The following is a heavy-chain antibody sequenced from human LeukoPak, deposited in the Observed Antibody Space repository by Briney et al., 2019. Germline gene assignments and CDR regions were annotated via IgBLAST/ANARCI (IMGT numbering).Heavy chain of an antibody. V-gene: IGHV1-69*13. Sequence: EASVKVSCKASGGTFSSYAISWVRQAPGQGLEWMGGIIPIFGTANYAQKFQGRVTITADESTSTAYMELSSLRSEDTAVYYCARVGGSYNDYWGQGTLVTVSS. CDR1: GGTFSSYA. D-gene: IGHD1-26*01. J-gene: IGHJ4*02. CDR3: ARVGGSYNDY. CDR2: IIPIFGTA.